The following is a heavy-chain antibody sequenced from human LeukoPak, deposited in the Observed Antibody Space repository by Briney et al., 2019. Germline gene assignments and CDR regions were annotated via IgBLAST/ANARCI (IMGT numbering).Heavy chain of an antibody. CDR3: ARAGGRDYGSGPYYYYYYMDV. J-gene: IGHJ6*03. CDR2: TSAYNGNT. V-gene: IGHV1-18*01. Sequence: GASVKVSCKASGDTFTSYGISWVRQAPGQGLEWMGWTSAYNGNTNYAQKLQGRVTMTTDTSTSTAYMELRSLRSDDTAVYYCARAGGRDYGSGPYYYYYYMDVWGKGTTVTISS. CDR1: GDTFTSYG. D-gene: IGHD3-10*01.